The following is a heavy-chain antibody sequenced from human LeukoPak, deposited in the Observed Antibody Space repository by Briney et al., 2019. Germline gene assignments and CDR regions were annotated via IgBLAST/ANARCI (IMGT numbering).Heavy chain of an antibody. J-gene: IGHJ6*02. CDR3: ARRGAVTTYYYYYGMDV. Sequence: GGSLRLSCAASGFTFSSYWMPWVRQAPGKGLVWVSRINSDGSSTSYADSVKGRFTISRDNAKNTLYLQMNSLRAEDTAVYYCARRGAVTTYYYYYGMDVWGQGTTVTVSS. CDR1: GFTFSSYW. D-gene: IGHD4-17*01. CDR2: INSDGSST. V-gene: IGHV3-74*01.